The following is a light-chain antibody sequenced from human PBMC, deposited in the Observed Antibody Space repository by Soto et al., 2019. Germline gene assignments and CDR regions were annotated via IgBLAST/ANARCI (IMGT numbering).Light chain of an antibody. Sequence: DIQMTQSPSTLSASLGDRVTITCRASQGISGWLAWYQQKPGKAPKLLITKVSSRFSASGSGTEFTLTIHSLQPDDFATYYCQQFSTYFRTFGPGTKLEI. V-gene: IGKV1-5*03. CDR3: QQFSTYFRT. J-gene: IGKJ2*01. CDR1: QGISGW.